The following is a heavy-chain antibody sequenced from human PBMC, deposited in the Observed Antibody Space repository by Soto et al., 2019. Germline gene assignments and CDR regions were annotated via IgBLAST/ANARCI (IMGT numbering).Heavy chain of an antibody. CDR1: GGSISSGGYY. J-gene: IGHJ4*02. V-gene: IGHV4-31*03. CDR2: IYYSGST. D-gene: IGHD2-2*01. CDR3: ARARYYCSGTSCYYFDY. Sequence: SETLSLTCTVSGGSISSGGYYWSWIRQDPGKGLEWIGYIYYSGSTYYNPSLKSRVTISVDMSKNQFSLQLSSVTAADTAVYYCARARYYCSGTSCYYFDYWGQGXLVTVHS.